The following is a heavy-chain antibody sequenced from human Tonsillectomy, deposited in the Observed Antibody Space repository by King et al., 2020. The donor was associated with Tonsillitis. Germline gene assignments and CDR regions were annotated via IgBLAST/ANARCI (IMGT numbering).Heavy chain of an antibody. CDR2: VGFDGSIK. Sequence: VQLVESGGGVVQPGRSLRLSCSASGFTFSSYCMHWGRQAPGQGREWVGVVGFDGSIKYYADSVKGRFTISRDNSKNTLYLQMNSLRAEDTAVYYCARDRGEMATLDYWGQGTLVTVSS. CDR3: ARDRGEMATLDY. V-gene: IGHV3-33*01. CDR1: GFTFSSYC. J-gene: IGHJ4*02. D-gene: IGHD5-24*01.